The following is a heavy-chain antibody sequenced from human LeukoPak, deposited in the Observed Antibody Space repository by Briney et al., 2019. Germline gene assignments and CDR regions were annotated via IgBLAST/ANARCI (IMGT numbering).Heavy chain of an antibody. CDR3: ARDRVYYDSSGYPLNNWFDP. CDR2: IYYSGST. V-gene: IGHV4-39*02. J-gene: IGHJ5*02. Sequence: PSETLSLTCTVSGGSINSRSYYWGWIRQPPGKGLEWIGSIYYSGSTYHNPSLKSRVTISVDTSKNQLSLKLSSVTAADTAVYYCARDRVYYDSSGYPLNNWFDPWGQGTLVTVSS. D-gene: IGHD3-22*01. CDR1: GGSINSRSYY.